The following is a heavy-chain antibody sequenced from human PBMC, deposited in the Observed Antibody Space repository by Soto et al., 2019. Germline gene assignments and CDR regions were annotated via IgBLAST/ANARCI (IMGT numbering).Heavy chain of an antibody. V-gene: IGHV3-23*01. CDR2: ISGSGGST. D-gene: IGHD6-13*01. J-gene: IGHJ6*03. CDR1: GFTFSSYA. Sequence: GGSLRLSCAASGFTFSSYAMSWVRQAPGKGLEWVSAISGSGGSTYYADSLKGRFTISRDNSKNTLYLQMNSLRAEDTAVYYCAKTAAGTNLFPYSSYYMDVWGKGTTVTVSS. CDR3: AKTAAGTNLFPYSSYYMDV.